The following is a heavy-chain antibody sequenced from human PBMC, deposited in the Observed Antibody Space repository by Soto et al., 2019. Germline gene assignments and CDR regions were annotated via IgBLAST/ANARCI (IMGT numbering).Heavy chain of an antibody. CDR3: ARDNSYYYDSSGYQNWFDP. J-gene: IGHJ5*02. CDR2: ISGSGGST. V-gene: IGHV3-23*01. CDR1: GFTFSSYA. D-gene: IGHD3-22*01. Sequence: GGSLRLSCAASGFTFSSYAMSWVRQAPGKGLEWVSAISGSGGSTYYADSVKGRFTISRDNSKNSLYLQMNSLRDEDTAVYYCARDNSYYYDSSGYQNWFDPWGQGTLVTVSS.